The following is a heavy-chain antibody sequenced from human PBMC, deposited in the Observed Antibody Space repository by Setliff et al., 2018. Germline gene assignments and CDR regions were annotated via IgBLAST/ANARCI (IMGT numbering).Heavy chain of an antibody. D-gene: IGHD4-17*01. CDR1: GFTFSNAW. V-gene: IGHV3-15*01. CDR2: IKSKTDGGTT. Sequence: GGSLRLSCAASGFTFSNAWMSWVRQAPGKGLEWVGRIKSKTDGGTTDYAAPVKGRFTISRDDSKNTLYLQMNSLRTEDTAVYYCTTSISEDYDYGENEGVYYYYYYMDVWGKGTTVTVSS. CDR3: TTSISEDYDYGENEGVYYYYYYMDV. J-gene: IGHJ6*03.